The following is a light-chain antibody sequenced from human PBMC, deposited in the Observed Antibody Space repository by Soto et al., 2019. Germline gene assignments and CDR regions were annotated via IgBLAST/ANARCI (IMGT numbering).Light chain of an antibody. J-gene: IGLJ1*01. CDR1: SSDVGGYNY. CDR3: SSYTSSSTLEV. V-gene: IGLV2-14*01. Sequence: ALTQPASVSGSPGQSITISCTGTSSDVGGYNYVSWYQQHPGKAPKLIIYDVTNRPSGVSNRFSGSKSGNTASLTISGLQAEDEADYYCSSYTSSSTLEVFGTGTKVTVL. CDR2: DVT.